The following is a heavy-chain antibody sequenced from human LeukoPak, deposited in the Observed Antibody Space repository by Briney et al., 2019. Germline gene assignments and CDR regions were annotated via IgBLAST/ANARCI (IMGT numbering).Heavy chain of an antibody. Sequence: GRSLRLSCAASGFTFSSYAMHWVRQAPGKGLEWVAVISYDGSKKYYADSVKGRFTISRDDSKNAVYLQMNSLRAEDTAVYYCAKGRGGDWGQGTLVTVSS. V-gene: IGHV3-30*14. CDR2: ISYDGSKK. CDR3: AKGRGGD. D-gene: IGHD3-10*01. J-gene: IGHJ4*02. CDR1: GFTFSSYA.